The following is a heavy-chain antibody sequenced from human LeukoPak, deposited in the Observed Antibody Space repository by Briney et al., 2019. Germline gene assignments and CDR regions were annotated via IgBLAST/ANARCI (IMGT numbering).Heavy chain of an antibody. CDR3: VHGDSRDF. D-gene: IGHD4-17*01. CDR1: GFTFSSDT. J-gene: IGHJ4*02. V-gene: IGHV3-21*01. Sequence: GGSLRRSCAASGFTFSSDTMNWVRQAPGQGLEWISSIGSGSTDKYYADSVKGRFTISRDNAKNSLYLQMYSLRAEDTAVYYCVHGDSRDFWGQGTLVTVSS. CDR2: IGSGSTDK.